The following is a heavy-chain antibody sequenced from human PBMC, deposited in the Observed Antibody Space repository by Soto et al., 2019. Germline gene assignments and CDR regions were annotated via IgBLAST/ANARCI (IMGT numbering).Heavy chain of an antibody. Sequence: SVNVSCKASGFTFTSSAFQWVRQARGQRLEWIGWIAVGSGYTNYAQRFQDRVTLTRDMSTATTYMELSRLTSEDTAIYYCAADATAWQQIVASDSWGQGTLVTV. CDR3: AADATAWQQIVASDS. D-gene: IGHD2-21*01. V-gene: IGHV1-58*01. J-gene: IGHJ4*02. CDR2: IAVGSGYT. CDR1: GFTFTSSA.